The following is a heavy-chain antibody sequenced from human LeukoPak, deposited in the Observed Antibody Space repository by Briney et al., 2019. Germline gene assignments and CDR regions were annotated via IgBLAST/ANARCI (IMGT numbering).Heavy chain of an antibody. J-gene: IGHJ5*02. D-gene: IGHD1-26*01. Sequence: SETLSLTCTVSGGSISSYYWSWIRQPPGKGLEWIGYIYYSGSTNYNPSLESRVTISVDTSENQFSLKLSSVTAADTAVYYCARVGRYSGSYWFDPWGQGTLVTVSS. CDR2: IYYSGST. V-gene: IGHV4-59*01. CDR3: ARVGRYSGSYWFDP. CDR1: GGSISSYY.